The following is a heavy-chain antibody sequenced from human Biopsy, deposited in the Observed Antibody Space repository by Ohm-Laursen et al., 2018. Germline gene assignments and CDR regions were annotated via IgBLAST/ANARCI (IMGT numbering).Heavy chain of an antibody. CDR1: SYTFTDYN. J-gene: IGHJ4*02. CDR3: ARDPLNGHRHFDY. V-gene: IGHV1-2*02. D-gene: IGHD2-8*01. Sequence: SVKVSCKASSYTFTDYNIHWMRQAPGQGLEWLGYINRKTGATNYAQKFQGTVTMTRDTSISTAYLALGSLRSADTAIYYCARDPLNGHRHFDYWGQGSLVTVSS. CDR2: INRKTGAT.